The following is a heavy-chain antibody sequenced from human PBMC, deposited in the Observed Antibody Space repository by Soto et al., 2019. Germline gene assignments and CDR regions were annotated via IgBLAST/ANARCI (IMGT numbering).Heavy chain of an antibody. CDR3: VRGRGFLLEY. D-gene: IGHD1-1*01. Sequence: CLRLSCATSVFTFSSYWISCVRQAPGKGLEWVAIIKEDGSEIHYVDSAKGRFSISRDNAKNSLYLQMNSLRAEDTAVYYCVRGRGFLLEYWGQGTLVTVSS. J-gene: IGHJ4*02. CDR1: VFTFSSYW. CDR2: IKEDGSEI. V-gene: IGHV3-7*03.